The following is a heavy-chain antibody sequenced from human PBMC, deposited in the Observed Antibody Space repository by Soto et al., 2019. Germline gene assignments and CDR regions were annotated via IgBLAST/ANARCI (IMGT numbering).Heavy chain of an antibody. J-gene: IGHJ4*02. CDR3: ARAQAVPTGTNFDD. Sequence: PSETLSLTCAVSSGSISSSNWWSWVRQPPGKGLEWIGEIYHTGSANYNPSLKSRVTISLDTSKNQFSLKLSSVTAADTAVYYCARAQAVPTGTNFDDWGQGTLDTVSS. CDR2: IYHTGSA. D-gene: IGHD5-12*01. V-gene: IGHV4-4*02. CDR1: SGSISSSNW.